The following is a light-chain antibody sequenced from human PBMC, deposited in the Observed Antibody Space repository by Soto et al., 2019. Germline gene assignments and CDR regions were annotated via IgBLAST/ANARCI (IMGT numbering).Light chain of an antibody. CDR1: SSDVGSYNL. J-gene: IGLJ1*01. V-gene: IGLV2-23*02. CDR3: CSYAGSSTFYV. CDR2: EVS. Sequence: QSVLTQPASVSGSPGQSITISCTGTSSDVGSYNLVSWFQQHPGKAPKLMIYEVSKRPSGVSNRFSGSKSGNTASLTISGLQAEDEADYVCCSYAGSSTFYVFGPGTKVTVL.